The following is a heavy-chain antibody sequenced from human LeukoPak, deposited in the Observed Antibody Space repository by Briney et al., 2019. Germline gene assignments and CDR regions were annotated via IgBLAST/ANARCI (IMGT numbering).Heavy chain of an antibody. V-gene: IGHV4-34*01. D-gene: IGHD3-10*01. CDR1: GGSFSGYY. Sequence: SETLSLTCAVYGGSFSGYYWSWIRQPPGKGLEWIGEINHSGSTNYNPSLKSRVTISVDTSKNQFSLKLSSVTAADTAVYYCARGVYGSGGYYNVFVAWFDPWGQGTLVTVSS. CDR2: INHSGST. J-gene: IGHJ5*02. CDR3: ARGVYGSGGYYNVFVAWFDP.